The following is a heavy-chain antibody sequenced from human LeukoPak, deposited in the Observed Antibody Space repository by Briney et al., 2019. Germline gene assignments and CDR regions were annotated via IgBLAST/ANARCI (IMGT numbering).Heavy chain of an antibody. D-gene: IGHD2-8*01. V-gene: IGHV3-30-3*01. J-gene: IGHJ4*02. CDR2: ISYDGSNK. Sequence: GGSLRLSCAASGFTFSSYAMPWVRQAPGKGLEWVAVISYDGSNKYYADSVKGRFTISRDNSKNTLYLQMNSLRAEDTAVYYCARDRRRGVSDTFDYWGQGTLVTVSS. CDR3: ARDRRRGVSDTFDY. CDR1: GFTFSSYA.